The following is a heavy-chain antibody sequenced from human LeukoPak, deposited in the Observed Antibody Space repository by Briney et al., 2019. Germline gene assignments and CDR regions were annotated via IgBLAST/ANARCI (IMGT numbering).Heavy chain of an antibody. V-gene: IGHV3-7*03. CDR2: IKQDGSEK. CDR3: ARDEEGGSYPLDY. CDR1: GFSLSSYW. D-gene: IGHD1-26*01. J-gene: IGHJ4*02. Sequence: PGGSLRLSCAASGFSLSSYWMTWVRQAPGKGLEWVANIKQDGSEKNYVDSVKGRFTISRDNAKNSLYLQMNSLRAEDTALYYCARDEEGGSYPLDYWGQGTLVTVSS.